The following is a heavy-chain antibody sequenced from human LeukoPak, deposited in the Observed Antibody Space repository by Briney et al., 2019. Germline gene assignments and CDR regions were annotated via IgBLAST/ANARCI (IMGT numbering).Heavy chain of an antibody. CDR1: GVSMSAFQ. CDR3: ATSNDAKIAPFDH. D-gene: IGHD2-8*01. Sequence: PSETLSLTCTVSGVSMSAFQWSWVRQSPEKGLEWIGCVNTKGETNYNPSLKSRVITSVDTSKSQFSPRLTSVTAADTAVYYCATSNDAKIAPFDHWGQGALVTVSS. J-gene: IGHJ4*02. V-gene: IGHV4-4*09. CDR2: VNTKGET.